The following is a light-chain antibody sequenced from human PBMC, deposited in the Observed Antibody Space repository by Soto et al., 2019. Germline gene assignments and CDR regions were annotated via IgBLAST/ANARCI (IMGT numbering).Light chain of an antibody. Sequence: EIVMTQSPATLSLSQGERATLSCRASQSFSNSLAWFQQKPGQAPMLLIYDASNRATGIPARFGSSGSGTYFTLTISILEPEDFAVYYCQQRSYWITFGQGTRLEI. J-gene: IGKJ5*01. CDR1: QSFSNS. V-gene: IGKV3-11*01. CDR2: DAS. CDR3: QQRSYWIT.